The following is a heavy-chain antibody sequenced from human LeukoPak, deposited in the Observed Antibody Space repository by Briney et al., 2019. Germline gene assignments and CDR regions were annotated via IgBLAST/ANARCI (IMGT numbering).Heavy chain of an antibody. CDR1: GFTFSSYA. Sequence: SGRSLRLSCAASGFTFSSYAMHWVRQAPGKGLEWVAVISYDGSNKYYADSVKGRFTISRDNSKNTLYLQMNSLRAEDTAVYYCAKGDSSGWYGYFDYWGQGTLVTVSS. CDR2: ISYDGSNK. D-gene: IGHD6-19*01. CDR3: AKGDSSGWYGYFDY. V-gene: IGHV3-30-3*01. J-gene: IGHJ4*02.